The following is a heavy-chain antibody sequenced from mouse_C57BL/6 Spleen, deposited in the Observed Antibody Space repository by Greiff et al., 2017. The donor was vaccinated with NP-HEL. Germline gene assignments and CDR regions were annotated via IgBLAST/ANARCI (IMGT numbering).Heavy chain of an antibody. Sequence: EVQLQQSGPELVKPGASVKISCKASGYTFTDYYMNWVKQSHGKSLEWIGDINPNNGGTSYNQKFKGKATLTVDKSSSTAYMERRSLTSEDSAVYYCARDNGYGYWGQGTTLTVSS. CDR1: GYTFTDYY. CDR3: ARDNGYGY. V-gene: IGHV1-26*01. J-gene: IGHJ2*01. D-gene: IGHD2-2*01. CDR2: INPNNGGT.